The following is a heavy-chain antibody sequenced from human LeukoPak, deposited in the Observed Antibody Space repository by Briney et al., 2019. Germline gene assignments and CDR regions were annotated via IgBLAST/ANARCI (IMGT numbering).Heavy chain of an antibody. Sequence: GGSLRLSCAASGFPFSSYGMHWVRQAPGKGLEWVAFIRYDGNNKYYADSVKGRFTISRDNSKNTLYLQINSLRAEDTAVYYCAKDLGDSGPTPDSDYWGQGTLVTVSS. J-gene: IGHJ4*02. CDR2: IRYDGNNK. CDR3: AKDLGDSGPTPDSDY. CDR1: GFPFSSYG. D-gene: IGHD1-26*01. V-gene: IGHV3-30*02.